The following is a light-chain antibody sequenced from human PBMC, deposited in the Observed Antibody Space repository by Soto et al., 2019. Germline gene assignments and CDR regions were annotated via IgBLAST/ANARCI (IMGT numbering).Light chain of an antibody. CDR1: SSDVGGYNY. J-gene: IGLJ2*01. Sequence: QSALTQPASVSGSPGQSITISCTGTSSDVGGYNYVSWYQQRPGKAPKLMIYEVDYRPSGVSNRFSGSKSGNTASLTISGLQAEDEADYYCSSYTSSSTLVVFGGGTKVTVL. CDR3: SSYTSSSTLVV. CDR2: EVD. V-gene: IGLV2-14*01.